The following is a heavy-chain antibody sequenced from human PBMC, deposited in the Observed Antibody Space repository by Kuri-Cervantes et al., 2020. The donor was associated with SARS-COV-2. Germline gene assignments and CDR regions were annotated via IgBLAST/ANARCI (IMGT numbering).Heavy chain of an antibody. V-gene: IGHV1-2*02. J-gene: IGHJ3*02. CDR2: INPNSGGT. CDR3: ARSPSRKLRFLDRGGAFDI. Sequence: ASVKVSCKASGYTFTSYDINWVRQAPGQGLEWMGWINPNSGGTNYAQKFQGRVTMTRDTSISTAYMELSRLRSDDTAVYYCARSPSRKLRFLDRGGAFDIWGQGTMVTVSS. CDR1: GYTFTSYD. D-gene: IGHD3-3*01.